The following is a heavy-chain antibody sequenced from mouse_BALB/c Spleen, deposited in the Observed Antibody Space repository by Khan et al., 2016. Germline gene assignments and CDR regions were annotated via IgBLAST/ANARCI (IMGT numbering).Heavy chain of an antibody. D-gene: IGHD2-14*01. CDR1: GFSLTSYG. J-gene: IGHJ4*01. Sequence: QVQLKQSGPGLVEPSQCLSITCTVSGFSLTSYGVHWVRQPPGKGLEWLGVIWAGGSTNYNSALMSSLSISKDNSKSQVFLKMNSLQTDDTAMYYCARYPCYRGAIDYWGRETEVPVSS. CDR3: ARYPCYRGAIDY. V-gene: IGHV2-9*02. CDR2: IWAGGST.